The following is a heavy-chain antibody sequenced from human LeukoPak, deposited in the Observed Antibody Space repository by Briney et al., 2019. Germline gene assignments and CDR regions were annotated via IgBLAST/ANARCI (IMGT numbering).Heavy chain of an antibody. Sequence: GGSLRLSCAASGFTFSSYSMNWVRQAPGKGLEWVSSTSSSSSYIYYADSVKGRFTISKDNAKNSLYLQMNSLRAEDTAVYYCARGPGITGTTGYWGQGTLVTVSS. J-gene: IGHJ4*02. CDR2: TSSSSSYI. CDR1: GFTFSSYS. CDR3: ARGPGITGTTGY. V-gene: IGHV3-21*01. D-gene: IGHD1-7*01.